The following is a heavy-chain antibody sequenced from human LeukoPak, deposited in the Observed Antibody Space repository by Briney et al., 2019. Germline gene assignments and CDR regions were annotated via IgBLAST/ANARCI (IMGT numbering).Heavy chain of an antibody. CDR1: GFTFSSSA. CDR3: ARDQWPSPRYYFDY. J-gene: IGHJ4*02. D-gene: IGHD6-19*01. Sequence: PGRSLRLSCAASGFTFSSSAMYWVRQAPGKGLEWMAVISYDGSNKFYAASVKGRFTISRDNSKNTLYLQMNSLRVEDTAVYYCARDQWPSPRYYFDYCGQGTLVTVSS. V-gene: IGHV3-30-3*01. CDR2: ISYDGSNK.